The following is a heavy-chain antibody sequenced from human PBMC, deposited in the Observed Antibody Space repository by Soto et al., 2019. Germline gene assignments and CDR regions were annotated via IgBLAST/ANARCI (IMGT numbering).Heavy chain of an antibody. D-gene: IGHD6-19*01. CDR1: GGTFSSYA. CDR2: MNPNSGNT. J-gene: IGHJ6*02. CDR3: ARGRGSGQSWFGYYYYGMDV. Sequence: QVQLVQSGAEVKKPGSSVKVSCKASGGTFSSYAISWVRQAPGQGLEWMGWMNPNSGNTGYAQKFQGRVTMTRNTSISTAYMELSSLRSEDTAVYYCARGRGSGQSWFGYYYYGMDVWGQGTTVTVSS. V-gene: IGHV1-8*02.